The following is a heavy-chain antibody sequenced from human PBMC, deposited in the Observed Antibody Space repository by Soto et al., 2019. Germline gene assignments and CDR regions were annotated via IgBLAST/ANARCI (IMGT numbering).Heavy chain of an antibody. CDR3: AKDRVGIDY. V-gene: IGHV3-23*01. Sequence: PGGSLRLSCAAYGFTFSSCAMSWVRQAPGKGLEWVAAISGGGGSTYYADYVKGRFTISRDNSKNTLYLQMTSLRAEDTAVYYCAKDRVGIDYWGQGTLVTVSS. J-gene: IGHJ4*02. CDR2: ISGGGGST. D-gene: IGHD7-27*01. CDR1: GFTFSSCA.